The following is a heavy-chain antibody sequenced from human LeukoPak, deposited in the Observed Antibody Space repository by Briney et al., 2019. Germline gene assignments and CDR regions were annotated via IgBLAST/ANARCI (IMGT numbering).Heavy chain of an antibody. CDR3: ARDLHCSGGSCYSGLHY. Sequence: GRSLRLSCAASGFTFSNFAMHWVRQAPGKGLEWVSVISYDGSYKYYADSVKGRFTISRDNSKNTLYLQMNSLRPEDTAVYYCARDLHCSGGSCYSGLHYWGQGTLVTVSS. CDR2: ISYDGSYK. J-gene: IGHJ4*02. CDR1: GFTFSNFA. D-gene: IGHD2-15*01. V-gene: IGHV3-30*04.